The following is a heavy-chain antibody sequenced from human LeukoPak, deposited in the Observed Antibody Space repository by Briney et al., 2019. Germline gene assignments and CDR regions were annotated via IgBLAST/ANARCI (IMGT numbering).Heavy chain of an antibody. J-gene: IGHJ4*02. CDR2: IKSKTDGGTT. D-gene: IGHD1-26*01. Sequence: GGSLRLSCAASGFTFSNAWMTWVRQAPGKGLEWVGHIKSKTDGGTTDYAAPVKGRFTISRDDSKNTLYLQMTSLKTEDTALYYCSTVLHSGSSTADYWGQGTLVTVSS. CDR3: STVLHSGSSTADY. CDR1: GFTFSNAW. V-gene: IGHV3-15*01.